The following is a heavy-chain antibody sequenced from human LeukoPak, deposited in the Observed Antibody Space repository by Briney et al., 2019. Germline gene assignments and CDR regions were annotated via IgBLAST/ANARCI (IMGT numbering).Heavy chain of an antibody. CDR3: ARTYCRGGSCHFDY. J-gene: IGHJ4*02. CDR1: GGSIRSYY. Sequence: SETLSLTCTVSGGSIRSYYWSWIRQPPGKGLEWIGYIYYSGSTDSNPSLKSRVTISVDTSKNQISLKLSSVTAADTAVYYCARTYCRGGSCHFDYWGQGTLVTVST. V-gene: IGHV4-59*08. CDR2: IYYSGST. D-gene: IGHD2-15*01.